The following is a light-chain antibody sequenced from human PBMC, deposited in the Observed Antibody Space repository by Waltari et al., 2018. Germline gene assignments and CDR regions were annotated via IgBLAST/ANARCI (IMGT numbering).Light chain of an antibody. CDR3: QQRSKWFT. CDR1: QSVRSY. J-gene: IGKJ4*01. CDR2: DSP. V-gene: IGKV3-11*01. Sequence: EVVLTQSPATLALSPGERATLSCRASQSVRSYLAWYQQQPGQAPRLLIYDSPKRATGIPARFTGSGSGTHFTLTISSLEPEDFAVYYCQQRSKWFTFGGGTKVEIK.